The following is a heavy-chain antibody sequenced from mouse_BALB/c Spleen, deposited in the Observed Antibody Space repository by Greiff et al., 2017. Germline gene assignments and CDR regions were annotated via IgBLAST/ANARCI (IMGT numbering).Heavy chain of an antibody. CDR2: ISNGGGST. D-gene: IGHD4-1*01. Sequence: DVMLVESGGGLVQPGGSLKLSCAASGFTFSSYTMSWVRQTPEKRLEWVAYISNGGGSTYYPDTVKGRFTISRDNAKNTLYLQMSSLKSEDTAMYYCATLTGTGYFDYWGQGTTLTVSS. CDR3: ATLTGTGYFDY. J-gene: IGHJ2*01. CDR1: GFTFSSYT. V-gene: IGHV5-12-2*01.